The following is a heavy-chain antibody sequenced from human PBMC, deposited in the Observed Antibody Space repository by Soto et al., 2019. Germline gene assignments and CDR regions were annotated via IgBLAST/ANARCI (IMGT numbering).Heavy chain of an antibody. CDR2: IHNSGSP. D-gene: IGHD6-13*01. V-gene: IGHV4-30-4*01. J-gene: IGHJ4*02. CDR3: ARHKDQWGNTWSYYFDS. CDR1: GASIYNGGYF. Sequence: SETLSLTCSVSGASIYNGGYFWSWIRQSPGKGLEWIGHIHNSGSPYNNPSLKSRVTISADTSMNQFSLALTSVTAADTAVYYCARHKDQWGNTWSYYFDSWGQGALVTVSS.